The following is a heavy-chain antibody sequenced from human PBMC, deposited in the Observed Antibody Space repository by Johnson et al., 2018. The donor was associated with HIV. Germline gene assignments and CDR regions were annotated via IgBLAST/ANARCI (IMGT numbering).Heavy chain of an antibody. J-gene: IGHJ3*02. V-gene: IGHV3-15*01. Sequence: VQLVESGGGLVKPGGSLRLSCAASGFTFSNAWMSWVRQAPGKGLEWVDRIKSKTDGGTTAYAAPVNGRFTISRNDSKNTLYLQINSLTTEDPAVYYCTTGRPSSAAFDIWGQGTMVTVSS. CDR1: GFTFSNAW. CDR2: IKSKTDGGTT. CDR3: TTGRPSSAAFDI.